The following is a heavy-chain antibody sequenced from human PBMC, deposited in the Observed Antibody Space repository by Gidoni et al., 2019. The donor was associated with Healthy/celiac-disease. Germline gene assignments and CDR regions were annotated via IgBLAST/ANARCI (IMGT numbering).Heavy chain of an antibody. J-gene: IGHJ5*02. Sequence: QVQLVQSGAEVKKPGASVKVSCKASGYTFTSYAMHWGRQAPGQRLEWMGWINAGNGNTKYSQKFQGRVTITRDTSASTAYMELSSLRSEDTAVYYCAREMEETYYYDSSGYPGTPWGQGTLVTVSS. V-gene: IGHV1-3*01. D-gene: IGHD3-22*01. CDR2: INAGNGNT. CDR1: GYTFTSYA. CDR3: AREMEETYYYDSSGYPGTP.